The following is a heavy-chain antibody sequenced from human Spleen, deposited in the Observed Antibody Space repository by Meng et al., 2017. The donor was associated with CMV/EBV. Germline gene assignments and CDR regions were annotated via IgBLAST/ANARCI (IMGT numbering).Heavy chain of an antibody. J-gene: IGHJ5*02. CDR1: GFIFSDYT. CDR3: ARGRYIAAAEHNWFDP. CDR2: INHSGST. Sequence: ESLKISCAASGFIFSDYTMNWVRQPPGKGLEWIGEINHSGSTNYNPSLKSRVTISVDTSKNQFSLKLSSVTAADTAVYYCARGRYIAAAEHNWFDPWGQGTLVTVSS. D-gene: IGHD6-13*01. V-gene: IGHV4-34*01.